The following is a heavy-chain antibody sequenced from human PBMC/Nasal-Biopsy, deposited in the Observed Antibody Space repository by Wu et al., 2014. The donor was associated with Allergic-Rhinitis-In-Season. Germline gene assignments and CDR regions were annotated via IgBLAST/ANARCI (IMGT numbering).Heavy chain of an antibody. V-gene: IGHV2-70*11. CDR2: IDWDDDK. CDR1: GFSLTTGGMS. CDR3: AHRPKDSGYDNFDY. D-gene: IGHD5-12*01. J-gene: IGHJ4*02. Sequence: ALVKPTQTLTLTCTVSGFSLTTGGMSISWIRQPPGKALEWLGRIDWDDDKYYSPSLKSRLTITKDTSKNQVVLTMTNVDPVDTATYYCAHRPKDSGYDNFDYWGQGTLVTVSS.